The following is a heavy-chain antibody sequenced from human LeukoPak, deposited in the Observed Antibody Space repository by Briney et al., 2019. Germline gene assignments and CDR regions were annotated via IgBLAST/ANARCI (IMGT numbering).Heavy chain of an antibody. D-gene: IGHD7-27*01. V-gene: IGHV3-64*01. J-gene: IGHJ4*02. Sequence: SGGSLRLSCAASGFTFSSYAMHWVRQAPGKGLEYVSAISSNGGSTYYANSVKGRFTISRDNSKNTLYLQMGGPRAEDMAVYYCARDANWGSPLYYFDYWGQGTLVTVSS. CDR3: ARDANWGSPLYYFDY. CDR1: GFTFSSYA. CDR2: ISSNGGST.